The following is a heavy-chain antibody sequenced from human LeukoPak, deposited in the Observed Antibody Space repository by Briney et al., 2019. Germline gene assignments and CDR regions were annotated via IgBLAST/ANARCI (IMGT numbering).Heavy chain of an antibody. CDR3: VVWGEDRSGHRFDF. V-gene: IGHV3-74*01. CDR1: GFSFSGHW. D-gene: IGHD3-22*01. Sequence: GGSLRLSCTASGFSFSGHWMHWVRQAPGRGLMWVSRINTDGSNTHYADSVKGRFTISRDNAKNTLYLQMNGLRVEDTAVYYCVVWGEDRSGHRFDFWGQGTLVTVSS. CDR2: INTDGSNT. J-gene: IGHJ4*02.